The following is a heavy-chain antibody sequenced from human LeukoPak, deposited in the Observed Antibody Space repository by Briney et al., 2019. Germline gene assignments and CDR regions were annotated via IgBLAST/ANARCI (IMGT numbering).Heavy chain of an antibody. V-gene: IGHV3-23*01. D-gene: IGHD3-3*01. CDR3: AKDTAGLVLRSPFDY. CDR1: GFTFSTYA. Sequence: GGSLRLSCAASGFTFSTYAMNWVRQAPGKGLEWVSVISVRGGSTYYADSVKGRFTISRDNSKNTLYLQMNSLRAEDTAVYYCAKDTAGLVLRSPFDYRGQGTLVTVSS. CDR2: ISVRGGST. J-gene: IGHJ4*02.